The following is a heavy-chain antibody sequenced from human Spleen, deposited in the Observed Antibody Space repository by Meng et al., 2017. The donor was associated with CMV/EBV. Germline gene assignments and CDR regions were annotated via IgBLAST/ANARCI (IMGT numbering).Heavy chain of an antibody. CDR2: IKQDGSET. D-gene: IGHD2-15*01. CDR1: GFTISNYW. J-gene: IGHJ6*02. V-gene: IGHV3-7*01. CDR3: ARETAGIVHAMDV. Sequence: GESLKISCADSGFTISNYWMSWVRQAPGKGLQWVANIKQDGSETYYVDSVKGRFTISRDNAKNSLYLQMNSLRAEDTALYYYARETAGIVHAMDVWGQGTTVTVSS.